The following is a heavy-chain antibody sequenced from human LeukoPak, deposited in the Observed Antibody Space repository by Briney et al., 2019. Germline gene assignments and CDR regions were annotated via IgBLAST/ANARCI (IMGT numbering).Heavy chain of an antibody. CDR2: INPSGGST. CDR1: GYTFTSYY. V-gene: IGHV1-46*01. Sequence: GASVKVSCKASGYTFTSYYMHWVRQAPGQGLEWMGIINPSGGSTSYAQKFQGRVTMTRDTSTSTVYMELSSLRSEDTAVYYCAREGSYGSGSYGSFDYWGQGTLVTVSS. J-gene: IGHJ4*02. CDR3: AREGSYGSGSYGSFDY. D-gene: IGHD3-10*01.